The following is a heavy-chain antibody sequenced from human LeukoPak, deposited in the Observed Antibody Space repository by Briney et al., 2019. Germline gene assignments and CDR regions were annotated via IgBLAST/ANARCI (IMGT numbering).Heavy chain of an antibody. CDR1: GFTFSNAW. V-gene: IGHV3-15*07. CDR2: IKSKTDDGTT. CDR3: STGNQYDFWSDYPPFDY. Sequence: GGSLRLSCAASGFTFSNAWMNWVRQAPGKGLEWVGRIKSKTDDGTTDYAAPVKGRFTISRDDSKNTLYLQMSSLKTEGTAVYYCSTGNQYDFWSDYPPFDYWGQGTLVTVSS. D-gene: IGHD3-3*01. J-gene: IGHJ4*02.